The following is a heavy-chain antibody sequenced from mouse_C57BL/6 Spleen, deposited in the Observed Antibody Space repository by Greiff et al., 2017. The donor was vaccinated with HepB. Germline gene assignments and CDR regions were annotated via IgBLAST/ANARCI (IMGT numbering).Heavy chain of an antibody. CDR3: ARFGLTFDY. J-gene: IGHJ2*01. Sequence: EVQLQQSGPVLVKPGASVKMSCKASGYTFTDYYMNWVKQSHGKSLEWIGVINPYNGGTSYNQKFKGKATLTVDKSSSTAYMELTSLTSEDSAVYYCARFGLTFDYWGQGTTLTVSS. CDR1: GYTFTDYY. CDR2: INPYNGGT. D-gene: IGHD3-1*01. V-gene: IGHV1-19*01.